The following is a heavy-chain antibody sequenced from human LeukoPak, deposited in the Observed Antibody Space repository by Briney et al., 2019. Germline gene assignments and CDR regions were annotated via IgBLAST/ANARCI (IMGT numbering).Heavy chain of an antibody. CDR2: IYYSGST. CDR3: ARRKRLLTTNFDY. J-gene: IGHJ4*02. D-gene: IGHD3-22*01. Sequence: PSETLSLTCTVSGGSISSSSYYWGWIRQPPGKGLEWIGSIYYSGSTYYNPSLKSRVTISVGTSKNQFSLKLSSVTAADTAVYYCARRKRLLTTNFDYWGQGTLVTVSS. V-gene: IGHV4-39*01. CDR1: GGSISSSSYY.